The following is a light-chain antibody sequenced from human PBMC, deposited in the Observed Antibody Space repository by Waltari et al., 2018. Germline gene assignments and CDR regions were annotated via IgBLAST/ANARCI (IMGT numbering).Light chain of an antibody. CDR2: EVS. J-gene: IGLJ2*01. V-gene: IGLV2-14*01. CDR1: SRDVGGYNY. Sequence: QSALTQPASVSGSPGQSITIPCTGTSRDVGGYNYASWYQQHPGKAPKLMIYEVSNRPAGVSNRFSGSKSGNTASLTISGLQAEDEADYYCSSYTSSSTLVFGGGTKLTVL. CDR3: SSYTSSSTLV.